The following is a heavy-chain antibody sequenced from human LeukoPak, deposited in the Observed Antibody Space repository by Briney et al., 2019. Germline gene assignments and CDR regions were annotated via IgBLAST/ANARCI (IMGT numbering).Heavy chain of an antibody. V-gene: IGHV3-23*01. CDR3: AKDRILCGGDCSGY. CDR1: GFTFSSYA. D-gene: IGHD2-21*02. CDR2: ISGSGGST. Sequence: GGSLRLSRAASGFTFSSYAMSWVRQAPGKGLEWVSAISGSGGSTYYADSVKGRFTISRDNSKNTLYLQMNSLRAEDTAVYYCAKDRILCGGDCSGYWGQGTLVTVSS. J-gene: IGHJ4*02.